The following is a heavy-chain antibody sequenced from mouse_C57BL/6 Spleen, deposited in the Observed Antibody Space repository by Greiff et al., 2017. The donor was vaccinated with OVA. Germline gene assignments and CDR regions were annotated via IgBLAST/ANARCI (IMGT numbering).Heavy chain of an antibody. Sequence: EVQVVESGGGLVKPGGSLQLSCAASGFTFSSYAMSWVRQTPEKRLEWVATISDGGSYTYYPDNVKGRFTISRDNAKNNLYLQMSHLKSEDTAMYYCARDGGYAMDYWGQGTSVTVSS. CDR3: ARDGGYAMDY. J-gene: IGHJ4*01. V-gene: IGHV5-4*01. CDR2: ISDGGSYT. CDR1: GFTFSSYA.